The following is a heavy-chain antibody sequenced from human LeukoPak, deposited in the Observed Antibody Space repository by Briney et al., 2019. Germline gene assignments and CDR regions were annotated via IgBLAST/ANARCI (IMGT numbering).Heavy chain of an antibody. CDR1: GFTDYA. J-gene: IGHJ4*02. CDR2: ISYDGSYR. D-gene: IGHD3-22*01. Sequence: GGSLRLSCVASGFTDYAIHWVRQAPGKVLGWVAVISYDGSYRYYADSVKGRFTISRDNSKNTLYLQMNSLRAEDTAVYYCTKDSRRRKTYYYDSSALYFFDYWGQGTLVTVSS. V-gene: IGHV3-30*04. CDR3: TKDSRRRKTYYYDSSALYFFDY.